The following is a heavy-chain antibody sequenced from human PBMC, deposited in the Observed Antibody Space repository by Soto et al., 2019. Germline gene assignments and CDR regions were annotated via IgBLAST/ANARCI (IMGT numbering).Heavy chain of an antibody. V-gene: IGHV3-64*04. CDR1: GFTFSSYA. CDR2: ISSNGGST. CDR3: ARDHLATGFLGYFDY. Sequence: GGSLRLSCSASGFTFSSYAMHWVRQAPGKGLEYVSAISSNGGSTYYADSVKGRFTISRDNSKNTLYLQMNSLRAEDTAVYYCARDHLATGFLGYFDYWGQGTLVTVSS. D-gene: IGHD6-13*01. J-gene: IGHJ4*02.